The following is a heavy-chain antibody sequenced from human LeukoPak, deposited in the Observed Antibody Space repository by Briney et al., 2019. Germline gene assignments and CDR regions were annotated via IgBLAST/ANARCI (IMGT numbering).Heavy chain of an antibody. J-gene: IGHJ6*03. Sequence: GGSLRLSCVGSGFTFTTYWMSWVRQAPGKGLEWVANIKQDGSEKYYVDSVKGRFTISRDNAKNSLYLQMNSLRAEDTAVYYCARGWNYYGSGSYYSAGYYYYYMDVWGKGTTVTVSS. CDR2: IKQDGSEK. D-gene: IGHD3-10*01. CDR3: ARGWNYYGSGSYYSAGYYYYYMDV. V-gene: IGHV3-7*01. CDR1: GFTFTTYW.